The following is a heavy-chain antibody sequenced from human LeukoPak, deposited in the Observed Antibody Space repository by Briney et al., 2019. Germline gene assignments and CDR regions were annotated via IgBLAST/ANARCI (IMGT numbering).Heavy chain of an antibody. D-gene: IGHD3-10*01. CDR2: ISYSGST. Sequence: SETLSLTCTVSGGSISNYYWNWIRQPPGKGLEWIGYISYSGSTNYNPSLKSRVTMSVDTSKNQFSLNLSSVTAADTAVYYCARGIDYYGSYYFDYWGQGTLVTVSS. CDR1: GGSISNYY. V-gene: IGHV4-59*12. CDR3: ARGIDYYGSYYFDY. J-gene: IGHJ4*02.